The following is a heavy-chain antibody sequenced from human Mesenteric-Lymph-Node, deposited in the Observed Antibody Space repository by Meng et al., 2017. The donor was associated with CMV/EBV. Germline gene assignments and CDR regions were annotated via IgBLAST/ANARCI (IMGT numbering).Heavy chain of an antibody. CDR3: AKDYSSSGHVLFDY. J-gene: IGHJ4*02. CDR1: GFTFSSYW. V-gene: IGHV3-7*03. D-gene: IGHD6-6*01. Sequence: SCAASGFTFSSYWMSWVRQAPGKGLEWVANIKQDGSEKYYVDSVKGRFTISRDNAKNSLYLQMNSLRAEDTAVYYCAKDYSSSGHVLFDYWAREPWSPSPQ. CDR2: IKQDGSEK.